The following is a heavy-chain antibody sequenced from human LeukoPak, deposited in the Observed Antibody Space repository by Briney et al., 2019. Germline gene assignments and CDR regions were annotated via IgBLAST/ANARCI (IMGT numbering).Heavy chain of an antibody. D-gene: IGHD2-2*01. J-gene: IGHJ4*02. CDR2: IYPGDSGT. Sequence: GESLKISCRGSGYSFTTYWIGWVRQVPGKGLEWMGIIYPGDSGTRYTPSFQGQVTMSADKSINTAYLQWSSLKASDTAMYYCARRQGCSSTSCPPNYWGQGTLVTVSP. CDR3: ARRQGCSSTSCPPNY. V-gene: IGHV5-51*01. CDR1: GYSFTTYW.